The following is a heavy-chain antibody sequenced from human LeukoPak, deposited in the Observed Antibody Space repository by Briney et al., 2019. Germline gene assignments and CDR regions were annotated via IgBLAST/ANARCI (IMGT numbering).Heavy chain of an antibody. CDR2: IWYDGSNQ. Sequence: GGSLRLSCAASGYTFRSHGMHWVRQAPGKGLEWVATIWYDGSNQYYTDSVKGRFTVSRDNSMNTLYLQMNSLGADDTAVYYCARLCGQLPTMDVWGQGTTVTVSS. CDR3: ARLCGQLPTMDV. J-gene: IGHJ6*02. D-gene: IGHD2-2*01. CDR1: GYTFRSHG. V-gene: IGHV3-33*01.